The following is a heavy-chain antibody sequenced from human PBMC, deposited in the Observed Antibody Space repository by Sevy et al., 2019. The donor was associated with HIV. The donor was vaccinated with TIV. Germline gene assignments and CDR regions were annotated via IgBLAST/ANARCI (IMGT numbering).Heavy chain of an antibody. CDR1: GFTFNNYA. D-gene: IGHD6-13*01. V-gene: IGHV3-23*01. CDR3: AKHYIHDIADGWYFDL. CDR2: ISGGGGGT. J-gene: IGHJ2*01. Sequence: GGSLRLSCAASGFTFNNYAMSWVRQAPGKGLEGKGLEWVSTISGGGGGTYYADSVRGRFTITRDNSKNTLYLQVNSMGVTDTAVDYCAKHYIHDIADGWYFDLWGRGTLVTVSS.